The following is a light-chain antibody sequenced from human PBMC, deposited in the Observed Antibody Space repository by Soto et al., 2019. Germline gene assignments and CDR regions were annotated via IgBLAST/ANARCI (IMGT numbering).Light chain of an antibody. V-gene: IGKV2-30*01. CDR3: MQATQSTWT. Sequence: DVVMTQSPLSLPVTLGQPASISCRSSQSLVYSDGNTYLNWFQQRPGQSPRRLIYKVSDRFSGVPERFSGSGAGTDFTLTISRVEAEDVGLYYCMQATQSTWTFGQGTKVEIK. J-gene: IGKJ1*01. CDR1: QSLVYSDGNTY. CDR2: KVS.